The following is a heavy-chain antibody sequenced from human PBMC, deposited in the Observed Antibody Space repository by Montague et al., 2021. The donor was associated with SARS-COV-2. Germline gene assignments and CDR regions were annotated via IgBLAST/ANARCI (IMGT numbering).Heavy chain of an antibody. CDR2: VFYNKST. CDR3: VRDLVYVGLNGSSDF. CDR1: GVSFTDYY. J-gene: IGHJ4*02. V-gene: IGHV4-4*08. Sequence: SETLSLTCAVSGVSFTDYYWSWIRQPPGKGLEWVGDVFYNKSTNFNPSLKSRVAISVDTSKNQFSLRLTSVTAADTAFYYCVRDLVYVGLNGSSDFWDQGTLVTVSS. D-gene: IGHD3-10*02.